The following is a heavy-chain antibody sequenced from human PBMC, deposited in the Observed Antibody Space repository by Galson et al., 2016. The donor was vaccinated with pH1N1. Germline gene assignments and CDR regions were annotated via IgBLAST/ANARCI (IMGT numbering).Heavy chain of an antibody. CDR1: GFTFSNHA. CDR2: IWYDGSNQ. V-gene: IGHV3-33*01. D-gene: IGHD2-15*01. CDR3: VRESWRFGGDFDY. Sequence: SLRLSCAASGFTFSNHAMHWVRHVPGKGLDWVALIWYDGSNQYNTDSVKGRFTISRDNSNNTLYLQMKSLRVEDTAVYYCVRESWRFGGDFDYWGQGTLVAVSS. J-gene: IGHJ4*02.